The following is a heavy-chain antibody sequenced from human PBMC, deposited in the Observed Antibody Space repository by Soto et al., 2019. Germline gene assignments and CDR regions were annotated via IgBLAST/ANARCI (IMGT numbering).Heavy chain of an antibody. CDR1: GGSVSSGSYY. CDR3: ARTSQRGWLARTFDY. CDR2: IYYSGST. D-gene: IGHD6-19*01. V-gene: IGHV4-61*01. J-gene: IGHJ4*02. Sequence: SETLSLTCTVSGGSVSSGSYYWSWIRQPPGKGLEWIGYIYYSGSTNYNPSLKSRVTISVDTSKNQFSLKLSSVTAADTAVYYCARTSQRGWLARTFDYWGQGTLVTVSS.